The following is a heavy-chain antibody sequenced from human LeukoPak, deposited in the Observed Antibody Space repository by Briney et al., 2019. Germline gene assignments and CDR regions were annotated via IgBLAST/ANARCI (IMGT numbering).Heavy chain of an antibody. J-gene: IGHJ5*02. CDR1: GFTFDDYA. CDR2: ISWNSGSI. V-gene: IGHV3-9*01. Sequence: GGSLRLSCAASGFTFDDYAMHWVRQAPGKGLEWVSGISWNSGSIGYADSVKGRFTISRDNAKNSLYLQMISLRAEDTALYYCAKGVSGYQGGWFDPWGQGTLVTVSS. D-gene: IGHD3-22*01. CDR3: AKGVSGYQGGWFDP.